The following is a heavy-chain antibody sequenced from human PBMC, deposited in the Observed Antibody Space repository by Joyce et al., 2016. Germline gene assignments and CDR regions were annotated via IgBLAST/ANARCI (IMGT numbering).Heavy chain of an antibody. J-gene: IGHJ4*02. Sequence: QVHLQESGPGLVKPSETLSLTCTVSGDSVTSLFWNWIRQPPGKGLEWVAHISSTGSTKYNPSLKSRATSSLDAPRNQFSLKLTSVTAADTAIYYCARDGGYYYFDYWGQGTLVAVSS. CDR1: GDSVTSLF. CDR2: ISSTGST. CDR3: ARDGGYYYFDY. V-gene: IGHV4-59*02. D-gene: IGHD1-26*01.